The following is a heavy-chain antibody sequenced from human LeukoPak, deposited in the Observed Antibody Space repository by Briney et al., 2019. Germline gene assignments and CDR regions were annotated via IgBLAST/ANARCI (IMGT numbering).Heavy chain of an antibody. D-gene: IGHD3-10*01. Sequence: ASVKVSCKASGYTFTSYYMHWVRQAPAQGLQWMGWINPYNGGTTYAQKFQDRVTITRDTSISTAYMELSSLRSDDTAVYYCARDIALWSGEIWPQLEYWGQGTLVTVSS. CDR2: INPYNGGT. V-gene: IGHV1-2*02. J-gene: IGHJ4*02. CDR3: ARDIALWSGEIWPQLEY. CDR1: GYTFTSYY.